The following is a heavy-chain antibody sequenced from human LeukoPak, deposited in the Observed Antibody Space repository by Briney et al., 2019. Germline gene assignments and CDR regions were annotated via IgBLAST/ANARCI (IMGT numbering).Heavy chain of an antibody. CDR2: ISGDGDNT. CDR1: GFTLDDYA. Sequence: PGGSLRLSCVASGFTLDDYALHWVRQAPGKGLEWISFISGDGDNTYYADSVKGRFTISRDNSKNSLYLQMSSLRAEDTALYYCAKGVRSGTYYNCFDPWGQGTLVTVSS. D-gene: IGHD1-26*01. V-gene: IGHV3-43*02. CDR3: AKGVRSGTYYNCFDP. J-gene: IGHJ5*02.